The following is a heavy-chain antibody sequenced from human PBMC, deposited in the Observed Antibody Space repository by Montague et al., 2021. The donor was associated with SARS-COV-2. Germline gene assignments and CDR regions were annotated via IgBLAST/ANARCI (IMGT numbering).Heavy chain of an antibody. J-gene: IGHJ4*02. V-gene: IGHV4-34*01. Sequence: SETLSLTCAVYGGSFSDYHWTWIRLSPGGGLEWIGQINYCGSTKYNPSLRSRVTISIDTSKNQFSLKLTSVTAADTAVYYCARGAPGYWGQGTLVTVSS. D-gene: IGHD1-1*01. CDR3: ARGAPGY. CDR1: GGSFSDYH. CDR2: INYCGST.